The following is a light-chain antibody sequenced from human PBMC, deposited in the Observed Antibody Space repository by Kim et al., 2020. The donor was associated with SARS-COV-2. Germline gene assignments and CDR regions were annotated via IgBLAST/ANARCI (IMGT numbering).Light chain of an antibody. CDR3: QQYGSSPYT. V-gene: IGKV3-20*01. Sequence: STPGEGAPLTCRASKSVSSSFFDWYQQKPGQAPRLLIYAASSRATGITDRFSGSGSGTDFTLTISRLEPEDFAVYYCQQYGSSPYTFGQGTKLEI. J-gene: IGKJ2*01. CDR2: AAS. CDR1: KSVSSSF.